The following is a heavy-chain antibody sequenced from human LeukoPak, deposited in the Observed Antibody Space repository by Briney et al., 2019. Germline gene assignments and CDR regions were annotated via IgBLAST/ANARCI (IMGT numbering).Heavy chain of an antibody. V-gene: IGHV4-39*02. Sequence: SETLSLTCTVSGGSISSSSYYWGWIRQPPGKGLEWIGSIYYSGSTYYNPSLKSRVTISVDTSKNQFSLKLSSVTAADTAFYYCARESATSGSTDWGQGTLVTVSS. CDR2: IYYSGST. CDR1: GGSISSSSYY. J-gene: IGHJ4*02. CDR3: ARESATSGSTD. D-gene: IGHD3-10*01.